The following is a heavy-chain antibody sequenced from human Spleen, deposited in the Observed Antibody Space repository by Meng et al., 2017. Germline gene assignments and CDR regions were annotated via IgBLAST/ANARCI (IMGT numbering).Heavy chain of an antibody. CDR3: ARGRGGYGDLDY. V-gene: IGHV3-48*03. Sequence: GESLKISCAASGFTFSGYEMNWVRQAPGKGLEWVSYISSSVNPIYYADSVKGRFTISRDNAKNSLYLQMNSLRAEDTAVYYCARGRGGYGDLDYWGQGTLVTVSS. CDR1: GFTFSGYE. CDR2: ISSSVNPI. D-gene: IGHD4-17*01. J-gene: IGHJ4*02.